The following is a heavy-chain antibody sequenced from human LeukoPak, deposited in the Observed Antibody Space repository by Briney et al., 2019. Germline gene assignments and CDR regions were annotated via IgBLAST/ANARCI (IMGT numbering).Heavy chain of an antibody. CDR2: ISSSSSTI. V-gene: IGHV3-48*04. CDR1: GFTFSSYS. Sequence: GGSLRLSCAASGFTFSSYSMNWVRQAPGKGLEWVSYISSSSSTIYYADSVKGRFTISRDNAKNSLYLQMNSLRAEDTAVYYCAKDRYSTSSTFTVNPFDYWGQGILVTVSS. J-gene: IGHJ4*02. CDR3: AKDRYSTSSTFTVNPFDY. D-gene: IGHD2-2*01.